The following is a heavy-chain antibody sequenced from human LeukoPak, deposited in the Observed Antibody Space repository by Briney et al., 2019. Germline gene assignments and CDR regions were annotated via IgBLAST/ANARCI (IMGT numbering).Heavy chain of an antibody. Sequence: SETLSLTCTVSGGSISSYYWSWTRQPPGKGLEWIGYIYYSGSTNYNPSLKSRVTISVDTSKNQFSLKLSSVTAADTAVYYCASLNWNDRDYWGQGTLVTVSS. CDR3: ASLNWNDRDY. V-gene: IGHV4-59*01. D-gene: IGHD1-1*01. J-gene: IGHJ4*02. CDR2: IYYSGST. CDR1: GGSISSYY.